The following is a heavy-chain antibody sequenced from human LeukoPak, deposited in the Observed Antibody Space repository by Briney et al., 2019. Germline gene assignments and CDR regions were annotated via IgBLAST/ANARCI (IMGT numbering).Heavy chain of an antibody. Sequence: SQTLSLTCAISGDSVSSNSASWNWIRQSPSSGLEWLGRTYYRSKWYNDYAVYVKSRIIINPDTSKNQFSLQLKSVTPEDTAVYYCARISSSSGLLDYWGQGTLVTVSS. CDR2: TYYRSKWYN. D-gene: IGHD6-6*01. J-gene: IGHJ4*02. V-gene: IGHV6-1*01. CDR1: GDSVSSNSAS. CDR3: ARISSSSGLLDY.